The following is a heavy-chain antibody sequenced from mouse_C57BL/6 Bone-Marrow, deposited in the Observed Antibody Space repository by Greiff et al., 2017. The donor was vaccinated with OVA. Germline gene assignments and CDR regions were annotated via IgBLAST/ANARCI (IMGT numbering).Heavy chain of an antibody. J-gene: IGHJ4*01. D-gene: IGHD3-2*02. CDR2: ITPNNGGT. CDR3: ARPGQTAQSTFYYAMDY. CDR1: GYTFTDYY. V-gene: IGHV1-26*01. Sequence: EVQLQPSGPELVKPGASVKISCKASGYTFTDYYLNWVKQSHGKSLEWIGDITPNNGGTRYNQKFKGKATLTVDKSSSTAYMELRSLTSEDAAVYYCARPGQTAQSTFYYAMDYWGQGTSVTVSS.